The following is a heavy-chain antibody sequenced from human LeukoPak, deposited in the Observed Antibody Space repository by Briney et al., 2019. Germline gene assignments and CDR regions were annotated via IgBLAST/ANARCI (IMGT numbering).Heavy chain of an antibody. Sequence: SETLSLTCTVSGGSISSYYWSWIRQPPGKGLEWIGYIYYSGSTNYNPSLKSRVTISVDTSKNQFSLKLSSVTAADTAVYYCARAGYCSGGSCYPVDYWGQGTLVTVSS. CDR2: IYYSGST. D-gene: IGHD2-15*01. V-gene: IGHV4-59*08. CDR3: ARAGYCSGGSCYPVDY. J-gene: IGHJ4*02. CDR1: GGSISSYY.